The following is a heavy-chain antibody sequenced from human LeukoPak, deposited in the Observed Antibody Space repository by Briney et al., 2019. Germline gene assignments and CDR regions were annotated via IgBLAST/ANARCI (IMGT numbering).Heavy chain of an antibody. Sequence: RSSETLSLTCAVSGGSISSGGYSWSWIRQPPGKGLEWIGYIYHSGSTYYNPSLKSRVTMSVDRSKNQLSLKLSSVTAADTAVYYCASITTVTTGAPDYWGQGTLVTVSS. CDR2: IYHSGST. V-gene: IGHV4-30-2*01. J-gene: IGHJ4*02. CDR3: ASITTVTTGAPDY. D-gene: IGHD4-17*01. CDR1: GGSISSGGYS.